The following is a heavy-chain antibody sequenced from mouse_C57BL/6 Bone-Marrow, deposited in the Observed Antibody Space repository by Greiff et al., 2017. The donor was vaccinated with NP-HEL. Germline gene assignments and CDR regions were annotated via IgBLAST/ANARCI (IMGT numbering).Heavy chain of an antibody. Sequence: QVQLQQPGAELVRPGTSVKLSCKASGYTFTSYWMHWVKQRPGQGLEWIGVIDPSDSYTNYNQKFKGKATLTVDTSSSTAYMQLSSLTSEDSAVYYCARGSSYGYFDGWGTGTTVTVSS. V-gene: IGHV1-59*01. D-gene: IGHD1-1*01. CDR1: GYTFTSYW. CDR2: IDPSDSYT. CDR3: ARGSSYGYFDG. J-gene: IGHJ1*03.